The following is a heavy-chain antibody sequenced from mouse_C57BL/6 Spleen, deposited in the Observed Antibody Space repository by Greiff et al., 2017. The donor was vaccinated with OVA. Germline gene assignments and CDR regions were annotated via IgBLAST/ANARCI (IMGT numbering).Heavy chain of an antibody. J-gene: IGHJ4*01. CDR1: GFTFSSYA. CDR2: ISSGGDYI. V-gene: IGHV5-9-1*02. D-gene: IGHD2-4*01. CDR3: TREGDYDGYYAMDY. Sequence: EVQLVESGEGLVKPGGSLKLSCAASGFTFSSYAMSWVRQTPEKRLEWVAYISSGGDYIYYADTVKGRFTISRDNARNTLYLQMSSLKSEDTAMYYCTREGDYDGYYAMDYWGQGTSVTVSS.